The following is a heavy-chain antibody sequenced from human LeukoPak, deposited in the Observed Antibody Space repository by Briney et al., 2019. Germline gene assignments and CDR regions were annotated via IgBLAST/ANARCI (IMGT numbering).Heavy chain of an antibody. J-gene: IGHJ4*02. CDR3: ARSHDHLWGNYPDY. D-gene: IGHD3-16*02. V-gene: IGHV4/OR15-8*01. CDR2: IHHDGRI. Sequence: SETLSLTCDVSGGSIDSTNWWNWVRQPPGKGLEWIGEIHHDGRINYNPSLKSRVTLSVDKSKNQFSPRLNSVTAADTAMYYCARSHDHLWGNYPDYWGQGTLVTVSS. CDR1: GGSIDSTNW.